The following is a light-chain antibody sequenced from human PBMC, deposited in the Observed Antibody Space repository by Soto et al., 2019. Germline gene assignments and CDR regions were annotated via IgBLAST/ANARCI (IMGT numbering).Light chain of an antibody. CDR1: SGHSGYG. CDR3: QIGDTDIAI. V-gene: IGLV4-69*01. Sequence: QPVLTQSPSASASLGASVELTCTLSSGHSGYGIAWHQQQPEKGPRYLMKVNSDGSHSKGDGIPDRFSGSSSGAERYLTISSLQSEDEADYYCQIGDTDIAIFGGGTKLTVL. CDR2: VNSDGSH. J-gene: IGLJ2*01.